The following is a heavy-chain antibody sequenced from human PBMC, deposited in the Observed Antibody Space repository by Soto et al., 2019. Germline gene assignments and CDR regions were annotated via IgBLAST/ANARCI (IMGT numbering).Heavy chain of an antibody. V-gene: IGHV1-8*01. CDR2: MNPNSGNT. Sequence: ASVNVSCKASGYTFTSYDINWVRQATGQGLEWMGWMNPNSGNTGYAQKFQGRVTMTRNTSISTAYMELSSLRSEDTAVYYCARGRGRDFWSDYSYYYGMDVWGQGTTVTAP. CDR3: ARGRGRDFWSDYSYYYGMDV. CDR1: GYTFTSYD. D-gene: IGHD3-3*01. J-gene: IGHJ6*02.